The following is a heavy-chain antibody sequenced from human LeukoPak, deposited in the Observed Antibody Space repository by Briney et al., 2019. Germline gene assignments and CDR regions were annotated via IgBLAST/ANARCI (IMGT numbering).Heavy chain of an antibody. CDR3: ATHSGYDSGYFDL. D-gene: IGHD5-12*01. CDR1: RFTFSNYA. V-gene: IGHV3-23*01. Sequence: GGSLRLSCAASRFTFSNYAMSWVRQAPGKGLEWVSGISGSSGSTNYADSVKGRFTVSRDNSKNSLYLQMNSLRTEDTALYYCATHSGYDSGYFDLWGRGTLVTVSS. J-gene: IGHJ2*01. CDR2: ISGSSGST.